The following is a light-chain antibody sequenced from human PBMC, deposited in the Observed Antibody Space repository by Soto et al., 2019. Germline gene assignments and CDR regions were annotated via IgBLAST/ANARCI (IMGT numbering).Light chain of an antibody. CDR1: QSLVHSDGTTY. Sequence: DVVMTQSPLSLPVALGQPASISCRSIQSLVHSDGTTYLTWFQQRPGQSPRRLIYKVSNRDTGVPDRFSGSGSGTDFTLKISRVEAEDVGVYYCMQGTHWPPWTFGQGTKVDIK. J-gene: IGKJ1*01. V-gene: IGKV2-30*02. CDR2: KVS. CDR3: MQGTHWPPWT.